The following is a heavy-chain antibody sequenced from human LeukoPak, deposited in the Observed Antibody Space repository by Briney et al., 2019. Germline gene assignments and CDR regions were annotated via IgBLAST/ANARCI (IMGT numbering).Heavy chain of an antibody. Sequence: GGSLRLSCAASGFTFTRSGMHWVRQAPGKGLEWLAVISYDGSDKYCADSVKGRFTISRDNSKNTLYLQMNSLRAEDTAVYYCAKDRSGSLSFDYWGQGTLVTVSS. CDR1: GFTFTRSG. CDR2: ISYDGSDK. D-gene: IGHD6-13*01. CDR3: AKDRSGSLSFDY. J-gene: IGHJ4*02. V-gene: IGHV3-30*18.